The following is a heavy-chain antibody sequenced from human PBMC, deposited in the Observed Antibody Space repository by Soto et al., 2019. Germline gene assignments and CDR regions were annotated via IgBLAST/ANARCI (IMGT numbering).Heavy chain of an antibody. CDR1: GGSFSGYY. D-gene: IGHD5-18*01. Sequence: PSETLSLTCAVYGGSFSGYYWSWIRQPPGKGLEWIGEINHSGSTNYNPSLKSRVTISVDTSKNQFSLKLSSVTAADTAVYYCARVRGIQLWLRKYFDYWGQGTLVTVSS. CDR3: ARVRGIQLWLRKYFDY. J-gene: IGHJ4*02. V-gene: IGHV4-34*01. CDR2: INHSGST.